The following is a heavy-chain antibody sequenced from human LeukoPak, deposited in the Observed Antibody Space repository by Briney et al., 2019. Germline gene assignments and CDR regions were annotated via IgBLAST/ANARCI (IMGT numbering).Heavy chain of an antibody. Sequence: SVKVSCKASGGTFSSYAISWVRQAPGQGLEWMGGIIPIFGTANYAQKFQGRVTITADESTSTAYMELSSLRSEDTAVYYCARGRQLLDNWFDPWGQGTLVTVSS. CDR3: ARGRQLLDNWFDP. V-gene: IGHV1-69*13. CDR1: GGTFSSYA. CDR2: IIPIFGTA. D-gene: IGHD2-2*01. J-gene: IGHJ5*02.